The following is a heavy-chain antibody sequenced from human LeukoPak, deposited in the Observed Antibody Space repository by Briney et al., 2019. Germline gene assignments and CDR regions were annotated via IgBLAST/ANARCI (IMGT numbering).Heavy chain of an antibody. V-gene: IGHV3-48*01. CDR1: GFTFSNYN. CDR3: ARDVSGYGY. D-gene: IGHD3-22*01. J-gene: IGHJ4*02. Sequence: GGSLRLSCAASGFTFSNYNLNWVRQAPGKGLEWVSYISDGSSTIYYADSVRGRFSISRDNARSTLFLQMNSLTTEDTAVYFCARDVSGYGYWGQGTLVIVSS. CDR2: ISDGSSTI.